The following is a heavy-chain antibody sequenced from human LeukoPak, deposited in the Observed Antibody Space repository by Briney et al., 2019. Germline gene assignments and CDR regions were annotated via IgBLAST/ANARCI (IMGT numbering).Heavy chain of an antibody. CDR3: ARDPGSTYGNAFDI. Sequence: GASVKVSCKASGYTFTTHYMHWVRQAPGQGLEWMGIINPSGGSTSYAQKFQGRVTMTRDTSTRTVYMEVSSLRSEDTAVYYCARDPGSTYGNAFDIWGQGTMVTVSS. D-gene: IGHD5-18*01. CDR2: INPSGGST. V-gene: IGHV1-46*01. CDR1: GYTFTTHY. J-gene: IGHJ3*02.